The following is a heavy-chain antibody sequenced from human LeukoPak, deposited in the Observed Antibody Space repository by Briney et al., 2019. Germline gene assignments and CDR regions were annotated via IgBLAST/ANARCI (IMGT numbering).Heavy chain of an antibody. CDR2: TYYRSNWNN. D-gene: IGHD2-15*01. V-gene: IGHV6-1*01. Sequence: QSQSLSLTCAISGDSVSSNSAAWHWIRQSPSRGLEWLGRTYYRSNWNNDYAVSVKSRITINPDTSKNQFSLQLNSVTPEDTAVYYCVREGYRLDPWGQGTPVTVSS. J-gene: IGHJ5*02. CDR3: VREGYRLDP. CDR1: GDSVSSNSAA.